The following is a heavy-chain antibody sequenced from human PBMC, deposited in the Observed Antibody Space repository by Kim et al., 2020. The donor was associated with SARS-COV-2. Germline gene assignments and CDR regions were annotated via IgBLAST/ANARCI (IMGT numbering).Heavy chain of an antibody. CDR2: ISGSGGST. CDR3: ARGRGYCSSTSCYFPGDY. CDR1: GFTFSSYA. D-gene: IGHD2-2*01. Sequence: GGSLRLSCAASGFTFSSYAMSWVRQAPGKGLEWVSAISGSGGSTYYADSVKGRFTISRDNSKNTLYLQMNSLRAEDTAVYYCARGRGYCSSTSCYFPGDYWGQGTLVTVSS. J-gene: IGHJ4*02. V-gene: IGHV3-23*01.